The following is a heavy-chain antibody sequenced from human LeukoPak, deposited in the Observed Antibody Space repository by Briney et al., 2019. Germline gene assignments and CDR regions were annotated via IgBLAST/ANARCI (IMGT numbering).Heavy chain of an antibody. D-gene: IGHD6-13*01. V-gene: IGHV3-74*01. CDR2: INSYGSST. CDR3: ARLRDSSSPRYYYYGLDV. CDR1: GFTFSSYW. J-gene: IGHJ6*02. Sequence: PGGSLRLSCAASGFTFSSYWIHWVRQAPGKGLVWGSRINSYGSSTNYADSVKARFTISRDNAKNTLYLQMNSLRAEDTAVYYCARLRDSSSPRYYYYGLDVWGQGTTVTVSS.